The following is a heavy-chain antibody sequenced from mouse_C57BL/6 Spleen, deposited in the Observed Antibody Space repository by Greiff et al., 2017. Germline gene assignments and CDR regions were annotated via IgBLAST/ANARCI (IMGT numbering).Heavy chain of an antibody. CDR2: IDPNSGGT. CDR3: ASAITTVVASDYNAMDY. V-gene: IGHV1-72*01. J-gene: IGHJ4*01. Sequence: VQLQQSGAELVKPGASVKLSCKASGYTFTSYWMHWVKQRPGRGLEWIGRIDPNSGGTKYNEKFKSKATLTVDKPSSTAYMQLSSLTSEDSAVYYCASAITTVVASDYNAMDYWGQGTAVTVSS. D-gene: IGHD1-1*01. CDR1: GYTFTSYW.